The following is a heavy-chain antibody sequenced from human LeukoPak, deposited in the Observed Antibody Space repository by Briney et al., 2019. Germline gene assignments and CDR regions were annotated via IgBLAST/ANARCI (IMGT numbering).Heavy chain of an antibody. J-gene: IGHJ3*02. CDR2: INAGNGNT. Sequence: ASVKVSCKASGYTFTSYAMHWVRQAPGQRLEWMGWINAGNGNTKYSQKFQGRVTITRDTSASTAYMELSSLRSEDTAVYYCAGSSSWHNAFDIWGQGTMVTVSS. CDR1: GYTFTSYA. D-gene: IGHD6-13*01. V-gene: IGHV1-3*01. CDR3: AGSSSWHNAFDI.